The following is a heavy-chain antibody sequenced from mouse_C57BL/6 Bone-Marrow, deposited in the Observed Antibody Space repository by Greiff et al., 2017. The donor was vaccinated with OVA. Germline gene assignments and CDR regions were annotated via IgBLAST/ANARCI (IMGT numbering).Heavy chain of an antibody. CDR3: TRRGKSYDGYYGAIDY. D-gene: IGHD2-3*01. J-gene: IGHJ4*01. V-gene: IGHV1-22*01. CDR1: GYTFTDYN. CDR2: IKPNNGGT. Sequence: VQLQQSGPELVKPGASVKMSCKASGYTFTDYNMHWVKQSHGKSLEWIGFIKPNNGGTSNNQKFKGKATLTVNKYYSTAYMELRGLTSEDSAVYYCTRRGKSYDGYYGAIDYWGQGTSVTVSS.